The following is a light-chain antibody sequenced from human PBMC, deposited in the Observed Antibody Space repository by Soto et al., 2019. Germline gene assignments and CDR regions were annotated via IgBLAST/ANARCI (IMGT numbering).Light chain of an antibody. V-gene: IGLV2-14*01. CDR1: YSEVGGYNF. CDR3: CSYARSTSYV. CDR2: DFD. J-gene: IGLJ1*01. Sequence: QSVLTQPASVSGSPGQSITISCTGTYSEVGGYNFVTWYQQHPGKAPKLMIHDFDTLPSGVSNRFSGSKSGTTASLTISALQPEDEADYYCCSYARSTSYVFGTGTKVTVL.